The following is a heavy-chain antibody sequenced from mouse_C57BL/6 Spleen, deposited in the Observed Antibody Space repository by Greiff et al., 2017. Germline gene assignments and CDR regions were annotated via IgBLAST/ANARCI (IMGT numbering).Heavy chain of an antibody. CDR1: GYTFTGYW. D-gene: IGHD1-1*01. CDR2: ILPGSGST. J-gene: IGHJ4*01. CDR3: ARLIYYYGSPYAMDY. V-gene: IGHV1-9*01. Sequence: VQLQQSGAELMKPGASVKLSCKATGYTFTGYWIEWVKQRPGPGLEWLGEILPGSGSTNYNEKFKGKATFTADTSSNTAYMQLSSLTTEDSAIYYCARLIYYYGSPYAMDYWGQGTSGTVSS.